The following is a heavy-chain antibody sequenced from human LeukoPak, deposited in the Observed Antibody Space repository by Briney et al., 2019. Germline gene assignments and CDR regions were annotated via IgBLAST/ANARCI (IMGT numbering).Heavy chain of an antibody. CDR1: GFTVSSDY. CDR2: IYSGGST. CDR3: ARVSRGPHPYYYDSSGYMDY. V-gene: IGHV3-53*01. Sequence: GGSLRLSCAASGFTVSSDYMSWVRQAPGKGLEWVSVIYSGGSTYYADSVKGRFTISRDNSKNTLYLQMNSLRAEDTAVYYCARVSRGPHPYYYDSSGYMDYWGQGTPVTVSS. D-gene: IGHD3-22*01. J-gene: IGHJ4*02.